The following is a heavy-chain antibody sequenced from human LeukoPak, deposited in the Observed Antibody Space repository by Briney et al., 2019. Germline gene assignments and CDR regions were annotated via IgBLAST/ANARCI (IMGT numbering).Heavy chain of an antibody. D-gene: IGHD6-6*01. Sequence: GGSLRLSCAASGFTFSDYYMSWIRQAPGKGLEWVSYISSSGSTIYYADSVKGRFTISRDNAKNSLYLQMNSLKTEDTAVYYCTRLSLDGGNMQLVERLRFDYWGQGTLVTVSS. CDR1: GFTFSDYY. CDR3: TRLSLDGGNMQLVERLRFDY. V-gene: IGHV3-11*01. J-gene: IGHJ4*02. CDR2: ISSSGSTI.